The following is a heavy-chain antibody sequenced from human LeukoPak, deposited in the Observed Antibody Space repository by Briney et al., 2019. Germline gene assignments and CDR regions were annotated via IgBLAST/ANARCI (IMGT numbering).Heavy chain of an antibody. V-gene: IGHV3-66*01. Sequence: GGSLRLSCAASGFTVSSNYMNWVRQAPGKGLEWVSVIYSGGSTYYADSVKDRFTISRDNSKNTLYLQMNSLRAEDTAVYYCARRPGSDYYGMDVWGQGTTVTVSS. D-gene: IGHD1-14*01. J-gene: IGHJ6*02. CDR3: ARRPGSDYYGMDV. CDR1: GFTVSSNY. CDR2: IYSGGST.